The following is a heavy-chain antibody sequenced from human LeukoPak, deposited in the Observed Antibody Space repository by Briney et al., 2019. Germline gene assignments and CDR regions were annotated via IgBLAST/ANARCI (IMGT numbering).Heavy chain of an antibody. V-gene: IGHV4-31*03. J-gene: IGHJ6*04. D-gene: IGHD3-10*01. Sequence: SETLSLTCTVSGGSISSGGYYWSWIRQHPGKGLEWIGYIYYSGSTYYNPSLKSRVTISVDTSKNQFSLKLSSVTAADTAVYYCASYYASGVSAYNYYGMDVWGKGTTVTVSS. CDR2: IYYSGST. CDR1: GGSISSGGYY. CDR3: ASYYASGVSAYNYYGMDV.